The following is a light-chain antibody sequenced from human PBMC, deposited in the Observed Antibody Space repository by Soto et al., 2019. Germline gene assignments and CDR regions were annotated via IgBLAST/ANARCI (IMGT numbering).Light chain of an antibody. CDR1: SGMIASNF. Sequence: FMLTQPHSVSESPGKTVTISCTRSSGMIASNFVQWYQQRPGSVPTTVIYDDDQRHSGVPDRFSGSIDISSNSASLTTSGLKTEDEADYYGQSYGSYNVVFGGGTKLTVL. J-gene: IGLJ2*01. CDR3: QSYGSYNVV. V-gene: IGLV6-57*04. CDR2: DDD.